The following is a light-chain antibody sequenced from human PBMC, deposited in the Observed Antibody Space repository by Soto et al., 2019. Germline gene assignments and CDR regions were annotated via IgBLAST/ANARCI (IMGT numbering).Light chain of an antibody. J-gene: IGLJ1*01. CDR1: SRDVGGYDF. V-gene: IGLV2-11*01. CDR2: DVT. CDR3: CSYAGSYTLYV. Sequence: QAVLTPPPSRSRSPGQSVTISCTATSRDVGGYDFVSWYQQHPAKAPNLIIFDVTKRPSGVPDRFSGSKSGNTASLTISGLQAEDEADYYCCSYAGSYTLYVFGTGTKVTVL.